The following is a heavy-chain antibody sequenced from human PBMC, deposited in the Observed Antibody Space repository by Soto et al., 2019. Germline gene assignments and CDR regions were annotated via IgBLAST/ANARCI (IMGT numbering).Heavy chain of an antibody. CDR2: MNLNSGNI. CDR3: ARSPSHGFWSGYFETGYYYGMDV. J-gene: IGHJ6*02. V-gene: IGHV1-8*01. Sequence: QVQLVQSGAEVKKPGASVKVSCKASGYSFTSYDINWVRQATGQGLEWMGRMNLNSGNIGYAQKFHGRATMTRNTSISTAYIERSSLRPEDTAVYYCARSPSHGFWSGYFETGYYYGMDVWGQGTTVTVSS. D-gene: IGHD3-3*01. CDR1: GYSFTSYD.